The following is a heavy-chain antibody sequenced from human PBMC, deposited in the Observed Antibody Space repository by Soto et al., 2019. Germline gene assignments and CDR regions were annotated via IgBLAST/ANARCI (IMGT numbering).Heavy chain of an antibody. Sequence: HPGGSLRLSCAASGFTFSSYGMHGVRQAPGKGLEWVAVISYDGSNKYYADSVKGRFTISRDNSKKTLYLQMNSLRAEDTAVYYCARVFDTYYFDSWGQGNMVTVSS. J-gene: IGHJ4*02. V-gene: IGHV3-30*03. CDR3: ARVFDTYYFDS. D-gene: IGHD3-9*01. CDR1: GFTFSSYG. CDR2: ISYDGSNK.